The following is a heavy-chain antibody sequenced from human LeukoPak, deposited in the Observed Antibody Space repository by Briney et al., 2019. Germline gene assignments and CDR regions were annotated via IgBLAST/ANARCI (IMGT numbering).Heavy chain of an antibody. CDR3: ATLDTDNWFDP. V-gene: IGHV1-24*01. J-gene: IGHJ5*02. D-gene: IGHD5-18*01. Sequence: ASVTVSCKVSGYTLTELSMHWVRQAPGKGLEWMGGFDPEDGEAIYAQKFQGRVTMTEDTSTDTAYMELSSLRSEDTAVYYCATLDTDNWFDPWGQGTLVTVSS. CDR1: GYTLTELS. CDR2: FDPEDGEA.